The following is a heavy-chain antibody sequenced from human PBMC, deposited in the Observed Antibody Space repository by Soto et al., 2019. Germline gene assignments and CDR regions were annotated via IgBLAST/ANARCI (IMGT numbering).Heavy chain of an antibody. CDR3: ARDRNYAIGGRILNWFDP. CDR2: IIPIFGTA. V-gene: IGHV1-69*12. J-gene: IGHJ5*02. D-gene: IGHD1-7*01. CDR1: GGTFSSYA. Sequence: QVQLVQSGAEVKKPGSSVKVSCKASGGTFSSYAISWVRQAPGQGLEWMGGIIPIFGTANYAQKFQGRVTIFADXXTXTXXMELSSLRSEDTAVYYCARDRNYAIGGRILNWFDPWGQGTLVTVSS.